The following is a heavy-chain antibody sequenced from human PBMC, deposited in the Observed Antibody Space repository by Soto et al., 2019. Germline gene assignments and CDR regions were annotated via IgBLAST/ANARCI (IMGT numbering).Heavy chain of an antibody. V-gene: IGHV1-8*01. D-gene: IGHD5-12*01. Sequence: ASVKVSCKASGYTFTSYDINWVQQATGQGLEWMGWMNPNSGNTGYAQKFQGRVTMTRNTSISTAYMELSSLRSEDTAVYYCARGMLDIVATIDYYYYYYMDVWGKGTTVTVSS. CDR3: ARGMLDIVATIDYYYYYYMDV. J-gene: IGHJ6*03. CDR2: MNPNSGNT. CDR1: GYTFTSYD.